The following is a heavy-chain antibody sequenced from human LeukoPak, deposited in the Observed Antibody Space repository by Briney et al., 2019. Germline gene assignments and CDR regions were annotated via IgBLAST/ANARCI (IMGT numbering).Heavy chain of an antibody. V-gene: IGHV4-39*01. D-gene: IGHD6-13*01. CDR1: GGSITSSAYY. CDR3: ARRRGGGSWTDY. J-gene: IGHJ4*02. Sequence: SETLSLTCTVSGGSITSSAYYWAWIRQPPGKGLEWIGNINYSGSTYYNPSLKSRVTISVDTSKNQFSLKLSSVTAADTAVYYCARRRGGGSWTDYWGQGTLVTVSS. CDR2: INYSGST.